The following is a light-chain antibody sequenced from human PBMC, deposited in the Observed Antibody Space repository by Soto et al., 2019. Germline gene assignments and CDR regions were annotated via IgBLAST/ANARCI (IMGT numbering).Light chain of an antibody. CDR3: QSYDNNVSGWV. J-gene: IGLJ2*01. Sequence: QSVLTQPPSVSGAPGQRVTISCTGDSSNIGTPHDVQWYQQLPGTAPQLLIYADYERPSGVPDRFSGSKSGASAALAITGLRADDEADYYCQSYDNNVSGWVFGGGTQLTVL. CDR2: ADY. V-gene: IGLV1-40*01. CDR1: SSNIGTPHD.